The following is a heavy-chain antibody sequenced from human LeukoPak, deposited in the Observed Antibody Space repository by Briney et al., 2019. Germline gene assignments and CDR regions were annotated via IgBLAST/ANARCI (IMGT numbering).Heavy chain of an antibody. Sequence: SETLSLTCTVSGGSFSSGDYFWSWIRQPPGKGLEWIGYISYSGTTHYNPSLKSRLTVSVDTSKNQFSLKLSSVTAADAAVYYCARQGSGWSFDYWGQGTLVTVSS. CDR3: ARQGSGWSFDY. V-gene: IGHV4-30-4*01. D-gene: IGHD6-19*01. CDR1: GGSFSSGDYF. J-gene: IGHJ4*02. CDR2: ISYSGTT.